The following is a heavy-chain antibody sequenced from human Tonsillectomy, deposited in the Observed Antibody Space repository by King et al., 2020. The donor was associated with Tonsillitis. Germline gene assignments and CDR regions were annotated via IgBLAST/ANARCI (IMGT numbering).Heavy chain of an antibody. Sequence: VQLVESGGGLVQPGRSLRLSCAASGFTFDDYAMHWVRQAPGKGLEWVSGITWNNGKIEYADSVKGRFTISRDNAKNSLYLQMNNLRPEDTAFYYCARDKRAIGATSLGDYWGQGSLVTVSA. CDR1: GFTFDDYA. CDR2: ITWNNGKI. V-gene: IGHV3-9*01. CDR3: ARDKRAIGATSLGDY. D-gene: IGHD1-26*01. J-gene: IGHJ4*02.